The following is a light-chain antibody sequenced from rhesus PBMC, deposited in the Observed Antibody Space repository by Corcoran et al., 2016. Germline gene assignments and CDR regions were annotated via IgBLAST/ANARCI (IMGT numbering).Light chain of an antibody. J-gene: IGKJ2*01. CDR1: QAINIY. CDR3: LQYNSNLYS. Sequence: DIQMTQSPSSLFASVGDRVTIACRASQAINIYLSWYQQKPGKSPKLLIFDASALQSGVPSRFSGSGTGTDFSLPISSLQPEDVATYFCLQYNSNLYSFGQGTKVELK. CDR2: DAS. V-gene: IGKV1-43*02.